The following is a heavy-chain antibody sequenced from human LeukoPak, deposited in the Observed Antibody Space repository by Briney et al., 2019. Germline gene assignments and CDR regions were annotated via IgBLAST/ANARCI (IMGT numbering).Heavy chain of an antibody. V-gene: IGHV3-74*01. J-gene: IGHJ4*02. D-gene: IGHD3-3*01. Sequence: GGSLRLSCAASGFTFSSHWMHWVRQAPGKGLVCVSQINPDGSSTTYADSVKGRLTISRDNAKNTLYLQMNSLRDEDTAVYYCARDLYDFWSGRKYYFDYWGQGTLVAVSS. CDR2: INPDGSST. CDR1: GFTFSSHW. CDR3: ARDLYDFWSGRKYYFDY.